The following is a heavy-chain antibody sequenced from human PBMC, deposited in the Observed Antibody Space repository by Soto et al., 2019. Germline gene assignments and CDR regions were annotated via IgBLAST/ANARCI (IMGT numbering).Heavy chain of an antibody. Sequence: SETLSLTCTVSGGSISGYYWSWIRQPPGKGLEWIGCIYYSGSINYNPSLKSRVTISVDTSKNQVSLELRSVTAADTAVYYCARDGSRTGWYSGDYWGQGTLVTVSS. CDR2: IYYSGSI. V-gene: IGHV4-59*01. CDR3: ARDGSRTGWYSGDY. CDR1: GGSISGYY. D-gene: IGHD6-19*01. J-gene: IGHJ4*02.